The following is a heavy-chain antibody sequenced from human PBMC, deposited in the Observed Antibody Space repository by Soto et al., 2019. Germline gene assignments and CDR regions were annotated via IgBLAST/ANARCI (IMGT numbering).Heavy chain of an antibody. CDR3: APWFGAFDY. CDR1: GFTFSSYG. CDR2: ISYDGSNK. V-gene: IGHV3-30*03. D-gene: IGHD3-10*01. Sequence: QVQLVESGGGVVQPGRSLRLSCAASGFTFSSYGMHWVRQAPGKGLEWVAVISYDGSNKYYADSVKGRFTISRDNSKNTLYLQMNSLRAEDTAVYYCAPWFGAFDYWGXGT. J-gene: IGHJ4*01.